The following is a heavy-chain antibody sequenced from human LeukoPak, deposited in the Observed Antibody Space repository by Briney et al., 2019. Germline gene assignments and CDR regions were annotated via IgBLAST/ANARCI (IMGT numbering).Heavy chain of an antibody. CDR2: ISAYNGNT. CDR3: ARDPIRKNIVVPGFDI. D-gene: IGHD2-2*01. J-gene: IGHJ3*02. Sequence: ASVKVSCKASGYTFTSYGISWVRQAPGQGLEWMGWISAYNGNTNYAQKLQGRVTMNTDTSTSTAYTELRSLRSDDTAVYYCARDPIRKNIVVPGFDIWGQGTMVTVSS. CDR1: GYTFTSYG. V-gene: IGHV1-18*04.